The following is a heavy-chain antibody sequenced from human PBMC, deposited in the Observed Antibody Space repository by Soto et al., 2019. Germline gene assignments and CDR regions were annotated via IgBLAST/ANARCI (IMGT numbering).Heavy chain of an antibody. V-gene: IGHV3-30-3*01. CDR2: ISYDGSNK. J-gene: IGHJ3*02. D-gene: IGHD3-10*01. Sequence: QVQLAESGGGVVQPGRSLRLSCAASGFTFSSYAMHWVRQAPGKGLEWVAVISYDGSNKYYADSVKGRFTISRDNSKNTLYLQMNSLRAEDTAVYYCARDSRGVEGSDAFDIWGQGTMVTVSS. CDR3: ARDSRGVEGSDAFDI. CDR1: GFTFSSYA.